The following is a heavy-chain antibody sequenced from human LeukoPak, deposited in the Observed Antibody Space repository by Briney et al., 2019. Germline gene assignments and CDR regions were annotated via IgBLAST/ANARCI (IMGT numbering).Heavy chain of an antibody. V-gene: IGHV4-59*01. CDR1: GGSISSYY. J-gene: IGHJ2*01. Sequence: SETLSLTCTVSGGSISSYYWTWIRQPPGKAQEWIGYIYYSGRTSYNPSLKSRVTMSVDTSKNQFSLKLSSVTAADTAVYYCARDGNPWNLDVWGRGTLVTVSS. CDR3: ARDGNPWNLDV. CDR2: IYYSGRT. D-gene: IGHD1-14*01.